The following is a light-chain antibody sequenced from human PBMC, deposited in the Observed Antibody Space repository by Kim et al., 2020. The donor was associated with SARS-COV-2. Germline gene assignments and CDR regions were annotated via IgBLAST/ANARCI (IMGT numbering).Light chain of an antibody. CDR2: CDS. J-gene: IGLJ3*02. Sequence: PGKAARITCGGNNIGSKSVHWYQQKPGQAPVLVIYCDSDRPSGIPERFSGSNSGNTATLTISRVEAGDEADYYCQVWDSSSDHRVFGGGTQLTVL. V-gene: IGLV3-21*04. CDR3: QVWDSSSDHRV. CDR1: NIGSKS.